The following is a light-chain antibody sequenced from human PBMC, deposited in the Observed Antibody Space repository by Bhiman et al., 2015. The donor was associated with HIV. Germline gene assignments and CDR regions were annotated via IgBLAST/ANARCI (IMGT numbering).Light chain of an antibody. CDR2: QDS. V-gene: IGLV3-1*01. CDR1: KLGEQY. CDR3: QAWDSSTPGV. Sequence: SYELTQPPSVSVYPGQTASITCSGDKLGEQYVCWYQQKPGQSPVLVMYQDSKRPSGIPERFSGSNSGNTATLTISGTQAMDEADYYCQAWDSSTPGVFGGGTKLTVL. J-gene: IGLJ2*01.